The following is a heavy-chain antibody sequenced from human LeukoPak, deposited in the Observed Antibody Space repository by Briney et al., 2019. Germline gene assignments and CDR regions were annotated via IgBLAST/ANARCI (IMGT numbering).Heavy chain of an antibody. D-gene: IGHD4-17*01. V-gene: IGHV3-33*06. J-gene: IGHJ4*02. CDR1: GFTFSSYG. Sequence: PGRSLRLSCAASGFTFSSYGMHWVRQAPGKGLEWVAVIWYDGSNKYYADSVKGRFTISRDNSKNTLYLQMNGLRAEDTAVYYCAKDSGYYGGNGFDYWGQGTLVTVSS. CDR3: AKDSGYYGGNGFDY. CDR2: IWYDGSNK.